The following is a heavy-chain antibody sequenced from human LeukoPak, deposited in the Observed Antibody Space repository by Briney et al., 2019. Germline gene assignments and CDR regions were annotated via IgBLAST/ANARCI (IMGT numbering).Heavy chain of an antibody. D-gene: IGHD3-3*01. CDR2: ISSSSSYI. Sequence: GGSLRLSCVASGFTFSRYSMNWVRQAPGKGLEWVSSISSSSSYIYYADSVKGRFTISRDNAKNSLYLQMNSLRAEDTAVYYCARVPDDFWSGYFVDYWGQGTVVTVSS. J-gene: IGHJ4*02. CDR1: GFTFSRYS. CDR3: ARVPDDFWSGYFVDY. V-gene: IGHV3-21*01.